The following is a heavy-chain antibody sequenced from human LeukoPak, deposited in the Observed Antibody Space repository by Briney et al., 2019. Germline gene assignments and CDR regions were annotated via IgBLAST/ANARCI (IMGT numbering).Heavy chain of an antibody. Sequence: GGSLRLSCAASGFTFSRYTMNWVRQAPGKGLEWVSSISTSGSYIFYADSVKGRFTISRDNAKNSLYLQMNSLRADDTAVYYCARDFDYAATTLARFDPWGQGTLVTVSS. J-gene: IGHJ5*02. CDR1: GFTFSRYT. V-gene: IGHV3-21*01. CDR3: ARDFDYAATTLARFDP. CDR2: ISTSGSYI. D-gene: IGHD3-16*01.